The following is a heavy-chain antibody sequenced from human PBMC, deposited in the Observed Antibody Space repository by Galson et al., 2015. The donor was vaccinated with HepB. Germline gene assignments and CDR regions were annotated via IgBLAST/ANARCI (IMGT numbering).Heavy chain of an antibody. V-gene: IGHV1-69*01. CDR2: IIPIFGIA. J-gene: IGHJ4*02. Sequence: SCKASGGTFSSYAISWVRQAPGQGLEWMGGIIPIFGIANYAQKFQGRVTITADESTSTAYMELSSLRSEDTAVYYCARDGERGYSYGYGFDYWGQGTLVTVSS. CDR1: GGTFSSYA. CDR3: ARDGERGYSYGYGFDY. D-gene: IGHD5-18*01.